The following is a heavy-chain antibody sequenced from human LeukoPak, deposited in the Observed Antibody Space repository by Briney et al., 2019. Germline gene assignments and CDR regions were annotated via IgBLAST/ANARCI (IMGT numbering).Heavy chain of an antibody. CDR3: ARLPSPWIAMDY. V-gene: IGHV4-59*08. Sequence: SETLSLTCTVSGGSISDYYWSWIRQPPGKGLEWIGYIYYTGSTNYNPSRKSRLTISVHTSKNQFSLKLSSVTAADTAVYYCARLPSPWIAMDYWGQGTLVTVSS. CDR1: GGSISDYY. CDR2: IYYTGST. J-gene: IGHJ4*02. D-gene: IGHD1-1*01.